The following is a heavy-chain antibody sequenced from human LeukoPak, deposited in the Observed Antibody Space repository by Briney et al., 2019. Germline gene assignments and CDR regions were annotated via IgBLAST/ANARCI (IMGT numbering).Heavy chain of an antibody. Sequence: GASVKVSCKASGGTFNTYAINWVRQAPGQGLEWMGWMNPNSGNTGYAQKFQGRVTITRNTSISTAYMELSSLRSEDTAVYYCARGRRKGSCSSTSCYYFDYWGQGTLVTVSS. CDR2: MNPNSGNT. J-gene: IGHJ4*02. CDR3: ARGRRKGSCSSTSCYYFDY. CDR1: GGTFNTYA. V-gene: IGHV1-8*03. D-gene: IGHD2-2*01.